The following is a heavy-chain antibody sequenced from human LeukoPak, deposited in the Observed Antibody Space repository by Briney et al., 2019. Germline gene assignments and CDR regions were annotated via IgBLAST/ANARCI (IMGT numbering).Heavy chain of an antibody. CDR1: GGTFSSYA. CDR3: ARDADPLTYYYHSSGYYFDY. V-gene: IGHV1-69*06. J-gene: IGHJ4*02. Sequence: SVKVSCKASGGTFSSYAISWVRQAPGQGLEWMGRISPIFGTANYAQKFQGRVTITADKSTSTAYMELSSLRSEDTAVYYCARDADPLTYYYHSSGYYFDYWGQGTLVTVSS. D-gene: IGHD3-22*01. CDR2: ISPIFGTA.